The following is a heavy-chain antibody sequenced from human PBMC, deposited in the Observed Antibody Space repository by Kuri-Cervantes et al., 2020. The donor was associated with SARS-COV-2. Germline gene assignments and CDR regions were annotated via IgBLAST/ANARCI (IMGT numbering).Heavy chain of an antibody. CDR1: GYTFTSYY. V-gene: IGHV1-46*01. CDR2: INPSGGST. CDR3: AREAHYDFWSGYYTFLEYGMDV. D-gene: IGHD3-3*01. Sequence: ASVKVSCKASGYTFTSYYMHWVRQAPGQGLEWMGIINPSGGSTSYAQKFQGRVTMTRDTSTSTAYMELRSLRSDDTAVYYCAREAHYDFWSGYYTFLEYGMDVWGQGTTVTVSS. J-gene: IGHJ6*02.